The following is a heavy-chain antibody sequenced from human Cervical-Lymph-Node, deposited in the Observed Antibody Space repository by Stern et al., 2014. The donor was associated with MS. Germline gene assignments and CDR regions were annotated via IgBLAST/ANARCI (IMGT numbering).Heavy chain of an antibody. Sequence: QVQLVQSGAEVKKPGASVKVSCKVSGYTLTELSMHWVQQAPGKGLEWMGGFDPEDGETIYAQKFQGRVTMTEDTSTDTAYMELSSLRSEDTAVYYCATDRDDFRSGYSAPTKGYGLDVWGQGTTVTVTS. CDR3: ATDRDDFRSGYSAPTKGYGLDV. J-gene: IGHJ6*02. CDR2: FDPEDGET. V-gene: IGHV1-24*01. D-gene: IGHD3-3*01. CDR1: GYTLTELS.